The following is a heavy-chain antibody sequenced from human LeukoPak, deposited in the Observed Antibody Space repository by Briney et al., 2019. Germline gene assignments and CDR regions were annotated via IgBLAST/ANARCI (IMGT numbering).Heavy chain of an antibody. Sequence: GGSPRLSCAASGFTFSTYWMSWVRQAPGKGLEWVANIKQDGSDKYYVDSVKGRFTISRDNAKNSLYLQMNSLRAEDTAVYYCARGPYASGSYGRRGWVHYMDVWGKGTTVTISS. J-gene: IGHJ6*03. CDR2: IKQDGSDK. CDR3: ARGPYASGSYGRRGWVHYMDV. V-gene: IGHV3-7*01. CDR1: GFTFSTYW. D-gene: IGHD3-10*01.